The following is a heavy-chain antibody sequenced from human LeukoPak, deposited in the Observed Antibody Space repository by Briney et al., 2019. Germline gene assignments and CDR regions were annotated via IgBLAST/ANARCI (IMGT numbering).Heavy chain of an antibody. Sequence: GGSLRLSCAASGFIFSNYAMHWVRQAPAGKGLEWVAVISYDGVNQYYANSVKGRLTVSRDNSNNTLYLQMDSLRVDDTAVYYCVSSILFYYGSESSHFWGQGTLVTVSP. D-gene: IGHD3-10*01. CDR3: VSSILFYYGSESSHF. CDR2: ISYDGVNQ. CDR1: GFIFSNYA. J-gene: IGHJ4*02. V-gene: IGHV3-30*03.